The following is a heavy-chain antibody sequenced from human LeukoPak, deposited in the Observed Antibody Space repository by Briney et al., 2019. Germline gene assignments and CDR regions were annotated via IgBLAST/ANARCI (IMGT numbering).Heavy chain of an antibody. V-gene: IGHV3-48*03. CDR1: GFTFSGYE. J-gene: IGHJ5*02. CDR2: ISSSGSTI. Sequence: GGSLRLSCAASGFTFSGYEMNWVRRAPGKGLEWVSYISSSGSTIYYADSVKGRFTISRDNAKNSLYLQMNSLRAEDTAVYYCARDPSFGDNWFDPWGQETLVTVSS. CDR3: ARDPSFGDNWFDP. D-gene: IGHD3-10*01.